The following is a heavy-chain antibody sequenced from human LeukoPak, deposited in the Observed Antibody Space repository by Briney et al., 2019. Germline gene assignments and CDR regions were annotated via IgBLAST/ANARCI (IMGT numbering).Heavy chain of an antibody. CDR2: IYYSGST. V-gene: IGHV4-59*01. D-gene: IGHD2-15*01. CDR3: ARPCSGGSCYCC. CDR1: GGSISSYY. Sequence: PSETLSLTCTVSGGSISSYYWSWIRQPPGKGLEWIGYIYYSGSTNYNPSLKSRVTISVDTSKNQFSLKLSSVTAADTAVYYCARPCSGGSCYCCWGQGTLVTVSS. J-gene: IGHJ4*02.